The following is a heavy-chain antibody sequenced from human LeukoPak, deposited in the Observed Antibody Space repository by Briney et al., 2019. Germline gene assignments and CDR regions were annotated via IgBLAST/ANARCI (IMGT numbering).Heavy chain of an antibody. D-gene: IGHD6-6*01. J-gene: IGHJ4*02. CDR1: GFIFEDYG. CDR2: INGNGGSR. Sequence: GGSLRLSCAASGFIFEDYGMTWVRQAPGKGLEWVSGINGNGGSRGYADSVKGRFTISRDNANNSLYLQMNSLRAEDTALYYCARGSSFHNYWGQGTLVTVSS. CDR3: ARGSSFHNY. V-gene: IGHV3-20*04.